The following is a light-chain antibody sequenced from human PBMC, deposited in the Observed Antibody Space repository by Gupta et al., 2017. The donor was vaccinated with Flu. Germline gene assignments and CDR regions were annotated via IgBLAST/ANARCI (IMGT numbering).Light chain of an antibody. V-gene: IGKV1-5*03. CDR3: QQYESYWT. CDR2: KAS. CDR1: QSIDNW. J-gene: IGKJ1*01. Sequence: DIQMTQSPSTLSASVGDRVTITCRASQSIDNWLAWYQQKPGKAPKLLIYKASSLESGVPSRFSGSGSETEFTLTISSLQPDDFATYYCQQYESYWTFGQGTKVEI.